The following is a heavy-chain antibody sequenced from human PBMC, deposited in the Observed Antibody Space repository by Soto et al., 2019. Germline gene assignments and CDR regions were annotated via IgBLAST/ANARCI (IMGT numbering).Heavy chain of an antibody. V-gene: IGHV1-69*08. CDR2: IIPILGIA. CDR1: GGTFSSYT. Sequence: QVQLVQSGAEVKKPGSSVKVSCKASGGTFSSYTISWVRQAPGQGLEWMGRIIPILGIANYAQKFQGRVTITADKSTSTAYMELSSLRSEDTAVYYCARDRDGYYKSGNYAFDIWGQGTMVTVSS. CDR3: ARDRDGYYKSGNYAFDI. D-gene: IGHD1-26*01. J-gene: IGHJ3*02.